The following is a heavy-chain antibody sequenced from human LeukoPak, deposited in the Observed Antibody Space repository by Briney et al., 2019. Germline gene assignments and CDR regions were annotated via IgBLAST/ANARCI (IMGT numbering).Heavy chain of an antibody. CDR1: GGSISSSSYY. J-gene: IGHJ4*02. D-gene: IGHD3-9*01. CDR3: AKQVYDILTGYTFDY. Sequence: SETLSLPCTVSGGSISSSSYYWGWIRQPPGKGLKWIGSIYYSGSTYYNPSLKSRVTISVDTSKNQFSLKLSSVTAADTAVYFCAKQVYDILTGYTFDYWGQGTLVTVSS. V-gene: IGHV4-39*01. CDR2: IYYSGST.